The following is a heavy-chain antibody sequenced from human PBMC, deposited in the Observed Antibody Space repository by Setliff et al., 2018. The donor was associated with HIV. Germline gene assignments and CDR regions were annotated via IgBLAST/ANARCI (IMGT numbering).Heavy chain of an antibody. CDR2: VDYSGAS. CDR1: GASITSSY. CDR3: AILARDPTY. Sequence: NPSETLSLTCTVSGASITSSYWTWIRQSQGRGLEYLGSVDYSGASNYSPSLKSRISLSLDSSTSQFSLRLNSLTAADTAMYYCAILARDPTYWGRGILVTVSS. J-gene: IGHJ4*02. D-gene: IGHD3-9*01. V-gene: IGHV4-59*08.